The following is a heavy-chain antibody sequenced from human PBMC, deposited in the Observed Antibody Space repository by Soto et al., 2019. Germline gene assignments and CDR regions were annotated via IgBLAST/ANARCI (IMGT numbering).Heavy chain of an antibody. CDR2: ISAYNGNT. V-gene: IGHV1-18*01. CDR3: ARNPHSYSSGWYGRGDY. J-gene: IGHJ4*02. CDR1: GYTFTSYG. Sequence: QVQLVQSGAEVKKPGASVKGSCKASGYTFTSYGISWVRQAPGQGLEWMGWISAYNGNTNYAQKLQGRVTMTTDTSTSTAYMELRSLRSDDTAVYYCARNPHSYSSGWYGRGDYWGQGTLVTVSS. D-gene: IGHD6-19*01.